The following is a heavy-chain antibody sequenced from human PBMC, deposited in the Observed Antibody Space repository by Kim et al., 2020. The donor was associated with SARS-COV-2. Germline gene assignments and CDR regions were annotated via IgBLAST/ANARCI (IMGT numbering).Heavy chain of an antibody. J-gene: IGHJ3*02. V-gene: IGHV3-30*02. Sequence: DSVKGRFTISRDNSKNTLYLQMNSLRAEDTAVYYCAKDLVGGYYPDAFDIWGQGTMVTVSS. D-gene: IGHD3-22*01. CDR3: AKDLVGGYYPDAFDI.